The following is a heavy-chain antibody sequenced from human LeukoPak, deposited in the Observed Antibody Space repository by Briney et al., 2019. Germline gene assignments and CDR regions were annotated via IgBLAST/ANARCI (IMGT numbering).Heavy chain of an antibody. V-gene: IGHV3-7*01. Sequence: GGSLRLSCAASGFTFSSYWMSWVRQALGKGLEWVANINQDGSDKNYVDSVKGRFTVSRDNAKNLLYLQMNSLRAEDTAVYYCARFSRTNIGYWGRGILVTVSS. CDR1: GFTFSSYW. CDR3: ARFSRTNIGY. CDR2: INQDGSDK. D-gene: IGHD1/OR15-1a*01. J-gene: IGHJ4*02.